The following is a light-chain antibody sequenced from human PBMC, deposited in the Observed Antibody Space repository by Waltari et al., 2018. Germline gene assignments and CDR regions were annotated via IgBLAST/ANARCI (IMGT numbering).Light chain of an antibody. Sequence: DIVMTQSPDSLAVSLGERATINCKSSQSVLYSSNNKNYLAWYQQKPGQPPKLVIYWASTRESGVPDRFSGSGSETDFTLTVSSLQAEDVAVYYCQQYYSTPTFGQGTKLEIK. CDR3: QQYYSTPT. V-gene: IGKV4-1*01. CDR2: WAS. CDR1: QSVLYSSNNKNY. J-gene: IGKJ2*01.